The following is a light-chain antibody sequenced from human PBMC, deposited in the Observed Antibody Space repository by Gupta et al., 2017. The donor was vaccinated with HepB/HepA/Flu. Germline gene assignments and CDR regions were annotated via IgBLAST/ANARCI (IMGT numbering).Light chain of an antibody. CDR3: QQYNHLPFP. CDR2: DAS. CDR1: QDITNY. V-gene: IGKV1-33*01. Sequence: DIQMTKSPSSLSAYIGDRVTITCQASQDITNYLSWYQQKPGKAPKLLIYDASNLETGVPPRFSGSGSGTDFTFPISSLQPEDIATYYCQQYNHLPFPFGPGTKVDF. J-gene: IGKJ3*01.